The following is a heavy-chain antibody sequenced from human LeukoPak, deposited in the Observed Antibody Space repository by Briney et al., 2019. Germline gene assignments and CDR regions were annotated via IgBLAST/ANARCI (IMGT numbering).Heavy chain of an antibody. CDR2: IKQDGSEK. V-gene: IGHV3-7*03. CDR1: GLAFNNYW. J-gene: IGHJ4*02. Sequence: GGSLRLSCAASGLAFNNYWMSWVRQAPGKGLEWVANIKQDGSEKHYVDSVKGRSIISRDNAKNSLYLQMTSLRAEDTAVYYCATDSRIVGATGSSDYWGQGTLVIVSS. CDR3: ATDSRIVGATGSSDY. D-gene: IGHD1-26*01.